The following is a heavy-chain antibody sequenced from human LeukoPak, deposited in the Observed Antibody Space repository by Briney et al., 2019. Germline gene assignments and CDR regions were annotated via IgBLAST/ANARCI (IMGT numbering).Heavy chain of an antibody. CDR3: ARESKVVVVAAAAVSYAFDI. J-gene: IGHJ3*02. D-gene: IGHD2-15*01. CDR2: INHSGST. V-gene: IGHV4-34*01. Sequence: MPSETLSLTCAVYGGSFSGYYWSWIRQPPGKGLEWIGEINHSGSTNYNPSLKSRVTISVDTSKNQFSLKLSSVTAADTAVYYCARESKVVVVAAAAVSYAFDIWGQGTMVTVSS. CDR1: GGSFSGYY.